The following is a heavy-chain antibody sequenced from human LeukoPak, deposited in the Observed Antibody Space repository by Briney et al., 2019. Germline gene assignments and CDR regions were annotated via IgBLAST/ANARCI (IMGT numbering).Heavy chain of an antibody. J-gene: IGHJ3*01. CDR1: GGSISTYY. CDR2: IHYSWTI. D-gene: IGHD3-10*01. Sequence: SETLSLTCTVSGGSISTYYWSWIRQPPGKGLELIAHIHYSWTIKYNPSLKSRVSISVDTSKNQFSLRLSSVTAADTAVYYCARYGSGAYALDVWGQGKMVTVSS. V-gene: IGHV4-59*08. CDR3: ARYGSGAYALDV.